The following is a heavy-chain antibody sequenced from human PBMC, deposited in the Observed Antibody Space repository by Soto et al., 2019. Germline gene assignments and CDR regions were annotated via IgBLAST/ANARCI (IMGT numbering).Heavy chain of an antibody. D-gene: IGHD2-15*01. V-gene: IGHV5-51*01. CDR1: GYNFMNYW. CDR3: ARPPLPGYSIHFNS. J-gene: IGHJ4*02. Sequence: GESLKISCKGSGYNFMNYWISWVRQMPGKGLEWMGIVYPRDSDTRYSPSFQGQVTISADRSTGTAFLQWRSLKASDTALYYCARPPLPGYSIHFNSWGQGTLVTVSS. CDR2: VYPRDSDT.